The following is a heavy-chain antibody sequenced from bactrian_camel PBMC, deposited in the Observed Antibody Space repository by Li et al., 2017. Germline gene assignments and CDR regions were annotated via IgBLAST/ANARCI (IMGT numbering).Heavy chain of an antibody. D-gene: IGHD2*01. CDR1: RSALSGYD. Sequence: DVQLVESGGALVQIGGSLRLSCASSRSALSGYDVSWARQAPGKGLEWLCNNNRDGSTYCADSVQGRLSSSRDNAKNTVYLQMNSLKSEDTALYYCATGFLWRFTTTELEYNYWGQGTQVTVS. CDR2: NNNRDGST. V-gene: IGHV3S40*01. CDR3: ATGFLWRFTTTELEYNY. J-gene: IGHJ4*01.